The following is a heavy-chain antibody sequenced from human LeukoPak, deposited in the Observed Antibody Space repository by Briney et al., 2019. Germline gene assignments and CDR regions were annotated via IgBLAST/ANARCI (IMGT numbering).Heavy chain of an antibody. CDR2: IYTSGST. V-gene: IGHV4-61*02. J-gene: IGHJ5*02. CDR1: GGSISSGSYF. D-gene: IGHD3-10*01. CDR3: ARMVYYGSGSSWFDP. Sequence: KPSETLSLTCTVSGGSISSGSYFWSWIRQPAGKGLEWIGRIYTSGSTNYNPSLKSRVTISVDTSKNQFSLKLSSVTAADTAVYYCARMVYYGSGSSWFDPWGQGTQVTVSS.